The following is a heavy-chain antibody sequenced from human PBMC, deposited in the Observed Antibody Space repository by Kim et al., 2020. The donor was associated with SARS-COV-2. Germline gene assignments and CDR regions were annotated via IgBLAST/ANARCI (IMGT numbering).Heavy chain of an antibody. J-gene: IGHJ3*02. CDR2: IKQDGNQK. CDR1: GFTFSSYW. D-gene: IGHD6-19*01. Sequence: GGSLRLSCAASGFTFSSYWMTWVRQAPGKGLEWVANIKQDGNQKYYVDSVKGRFTIFRDNAKNSLYLQMNSLRAEDTAVYYCGRVGDLYSSGKDAFDIWG. CDR3: GRVGDLYSSGKDAFDI. V-gene: IGHV3-7*01.